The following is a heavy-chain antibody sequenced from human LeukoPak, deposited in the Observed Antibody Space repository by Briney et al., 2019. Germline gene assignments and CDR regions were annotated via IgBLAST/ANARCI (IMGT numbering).Heavy chain of an antibody. V-gene: IGHV3-21*01. J-gene: IGHJ4*02. CDR1: GFTFSSYS. D-gene: IGHD5-12*01. Sequence: GGSLRLSCAASGFTFSSYSMNWVRQAPGKGLEWVSSISNSSSYIYYADSVKGRFTISRDNAKNSLYPQMNSLRAEDTAVYYCARDVQVATIYPLDYWGQGTLVTVSS. CDR3: ARDVQVATIYPLDY. CDR2: ISNSSSYI.